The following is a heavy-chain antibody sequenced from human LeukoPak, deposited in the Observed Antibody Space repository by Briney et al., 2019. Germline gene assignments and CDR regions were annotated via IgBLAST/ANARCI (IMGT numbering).Heavy chain of an antibody. J-gene: IGHJ4*02. V-gene: IGHV3-48*03. D-gene: IGHD3-10*01. Sequence: PGGSLRLSCAASGFTFSDYEMNWVRQAPGKGLEWLSYITNSGSIIHYADSVKGRFTISRDNAKNSLYLQMNSLRAEDTALYYCARDRLWFGEFNWGRGTLVTVSS. CDR2: ITNSGSII. CDR3: ARDRLWFGEFN. CDR1: GFTFSDYE.